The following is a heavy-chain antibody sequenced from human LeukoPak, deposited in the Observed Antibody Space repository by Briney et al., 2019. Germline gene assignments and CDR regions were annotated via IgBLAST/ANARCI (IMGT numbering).Heavy chain of an antibody. J-gene: IGHJ4*02. Sequence: PSETLSLTCTVSGGSISSYYWSWIRQPAGKGLEWIGRIYTSGSTNYNPSLKSRVTMSVDTSKNQFSLKLSSVTAADTAVYYCARGSIRIVGATTFDYWGQGTLVTVSS. V-gene: IGHV4-4*07. D-gene: IGHD1-26*01. CDR3: ARGSIRIVGATTFDY. CDR1: GGSISSYY. CDR2: IYTSGST.